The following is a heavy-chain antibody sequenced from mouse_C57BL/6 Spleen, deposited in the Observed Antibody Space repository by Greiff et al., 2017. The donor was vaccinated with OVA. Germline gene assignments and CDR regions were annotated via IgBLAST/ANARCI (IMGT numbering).Heavy chain of an antibody. Sequence: QVQLQQPGAELVKPGASVKLSCKASGYTFTSYWMHWVKQRPGQGLEWIGMIHPNSGSTNYNEKFKSKATLTVDKSSSTAYMQLSSLTSEDSAVYYCARSDYGSSYGWFAYWGQGTTLTVSS. CDR3: ARSDYGSSYGWFAY. CDR2: IHPNSGST. J-gene: IGHJ2*01. D-gene: IGHD1-1*01. CDR1: GYTFTSYW. V-gene: IGHV1-64*01.